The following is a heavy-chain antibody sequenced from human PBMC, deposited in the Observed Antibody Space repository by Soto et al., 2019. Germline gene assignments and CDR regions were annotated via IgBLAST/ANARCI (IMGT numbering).Heavy chain of an antibody. CDR3: ARAKGELTVYYFDY. CDR2: INPNSGGT. V-gene: IGHV1-2*04. D-gene: IGHD1-7*01. J-gene: IGHJ4*02. Sequence: ASVKVSCKASGYTFTGCYMHWVRQAPGQGLEWMGWINPNSGGTNYAQKFQGWVTMTRDTSISTAYMELSRLRSDDTAVYYCARAKGELTVYYFDYWGQGTLVTVSS. CDR1: GYTFTGCY.